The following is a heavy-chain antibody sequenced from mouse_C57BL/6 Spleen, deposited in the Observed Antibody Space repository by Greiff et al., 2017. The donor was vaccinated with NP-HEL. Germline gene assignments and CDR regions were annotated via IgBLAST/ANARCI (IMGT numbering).Heavy chain of an antibody. J-gene: IGHJ2*01. V-gene: IGHV1-64*01. D-gene: IGHD1-1*02. CDR3: ARDLLSGRDY. CDR2: IHPNSGST. CDR1: GYTFTSYW. Sequence: QVQLQQPGAELVKPGASVKLSCKASGYTFTSYWMHWVKQRPGQGLEWIGMIHPNSGSTNYNEKFKSKATLTVDKSSSTAYMQLSSLTSEDSAVYYCARDLLSGRDYWGQGTTLTVSS.